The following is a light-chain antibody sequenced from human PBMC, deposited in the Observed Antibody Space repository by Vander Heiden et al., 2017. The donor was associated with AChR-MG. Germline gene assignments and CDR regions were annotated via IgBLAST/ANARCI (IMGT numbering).Light chain of an antibody. CDR1: KLGYKY. CDR3: QSWYSSIVV. V-gene: IGLV3-1*01. CDR2: KDS. J-gene: IGLJ2*01. Sequence: SYELTQPPPLSVSPGQAASITFSGDKLGYKYSFWYQQKPGQSPVLVIYKDSKRSSGIPERFSVSNSVNTATLIICVTQAMDEADYYCQSWYSSIVVFGGGTKLTVL.